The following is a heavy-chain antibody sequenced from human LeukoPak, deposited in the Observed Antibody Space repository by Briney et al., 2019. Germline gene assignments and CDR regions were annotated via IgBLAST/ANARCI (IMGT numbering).Heavy chain of an antibody. CDR3: AREGTSGWYYFDY. Sequence: GGSLRLSCAASGLTFSTYWMHWVRQARGEGLGWVSLINTDGGSTTYADFVKGRFTISRDNAKNTLYLQKDSLDSGDTAVYYCAREGTSGWYYFDYWGQGTLVTVSS. J-gene: IGHJ4*02. CDR2: INTDGGST. V-gene: IGHV3-74*01. CDR1: GLTFSTYW. D-gene: IGHD6-19*01.